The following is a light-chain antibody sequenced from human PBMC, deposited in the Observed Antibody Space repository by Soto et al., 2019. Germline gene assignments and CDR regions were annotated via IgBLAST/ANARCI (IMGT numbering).Light chain of an antibody. CDR2: DAS. CDR1: QSVSSY. V-gene: IGKV3-11*01. J-gene: IGKJ4*01. CDR3: QQRSIWPLT. Sequence: EIVLTQSPATLSLSPGERATLSCRASQSVSSYLTWYQQKPGQAPRLLIYDASNRATGIPARFSGSGSGTDFTLTISSLEPEDFAVYYCQQRSIWPLTFGGGTKV.